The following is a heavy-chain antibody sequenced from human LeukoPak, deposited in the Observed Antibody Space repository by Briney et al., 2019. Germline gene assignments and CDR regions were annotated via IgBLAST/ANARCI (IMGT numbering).Heavy chain of an antibody. CDR3: ARDLMDTAMVRGVGY. Sequence: PGGSLRLSCAASGFTFSSYSMNWVRQAPGKGLDWVSSISSSSSYIYYADSVKGRFTISRDNAKNSLYLQMNSLRAEDTAVYYCARDLMDTAMVRGVGYWGQGTLVTVSS. CDR2: ISSSSSYI. CDR1: GFTFSSYS. D-gene: IGHD5-18*01. V-gene: IGHV3-21*01. J-gene: IGHJ4*02.